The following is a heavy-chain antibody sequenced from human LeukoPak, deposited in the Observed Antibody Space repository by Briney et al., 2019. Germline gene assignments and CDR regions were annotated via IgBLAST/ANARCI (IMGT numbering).Heavy chain of an antibody. D-gene: IGHD2-15*01. CDR3: AKVARSPVQNPGYCSGGSCKYGMDV. V-gene: IGHV3-30*18. CDR1: GFTFSSYG. J-gene: IGHJ6*02. Sequence: GGSLRLSCAASGFTFSSYGMHWVRQAPGKGLEWVAVISYDENNKYYADSVKGRFTISRDNSKNTLYLQMNSLRAEDTAVYYCAKVARSPVQNPGYCSGGSCKYGMDVWGQGTTVTVSS. CDR2: ISYDENNK.